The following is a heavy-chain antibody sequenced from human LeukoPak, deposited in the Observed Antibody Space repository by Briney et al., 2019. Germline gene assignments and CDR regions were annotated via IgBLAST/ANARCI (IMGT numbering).Heavy chain of an antibody. CDR3: AKDLGRYRNNYFDY. CDR2: ISGSGGGT. Sequence: PGGSLRLSCAASGFTFSSYAMGWVRQAPGKGLEWVSTISGSGGGTYYADSVKGRFTISRDDSKNTLYLQMNSLRAEDTAVYYCAKDLGRYRNNYFDYWGQGTLVTVSS. CDR1: GFTFSSYA. J-gene: IGHJ4*02. V-gene: IGHV3-23*01. D-gene: IGHD1-26*01.